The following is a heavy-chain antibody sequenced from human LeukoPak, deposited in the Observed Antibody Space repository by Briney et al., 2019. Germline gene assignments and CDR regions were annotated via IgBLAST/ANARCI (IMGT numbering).Heavy chain of an antibody. J-gene: IGHJ4*02. CDR3: ARDPGPYGDYID. D-gene: IGHD4-17*01. CDR1: GYSISSGYY. CDR2: IYHSGST. V-gene: IGHV4-38-2*02. Sequence: SETLSLTCTVSGYSISSGYYWGWIRQPPGKGLEWIGSIYHSGSTYYNPSLKSRVTISVDTSKNQFSLKLSSVTAADTAVYYCARDPGPYGDYIDWGQGTLVTVSS.